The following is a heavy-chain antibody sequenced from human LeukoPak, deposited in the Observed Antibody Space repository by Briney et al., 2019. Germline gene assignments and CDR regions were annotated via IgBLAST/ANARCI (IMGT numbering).Heavy chain of an antibody. CDR2: ISSSGSTT. CDR1: GFTFSDYY. V-gene: IGHV3-11*01. J-gene: IGHJ4*02. CDR3: ARDPGGGDYSNPLHYFDY. Sequence: GGSLRLSCAASGFTFSDYYMSWIRQAPGKGLEWVSYISSSGSTTYYADSVKGRFTISRDNAKNSLYLQMNSLRAEDTAVYYCARDPGGGDYSNPLHYFDYWGQGTLVTVSS. D-gene: IGHD4-11*01.